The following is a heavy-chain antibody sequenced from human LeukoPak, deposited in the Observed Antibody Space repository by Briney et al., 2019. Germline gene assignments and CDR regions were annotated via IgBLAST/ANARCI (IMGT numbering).Heavy chain of an antibody. CDR2: IYYSGST. V-gene: IGHV4-59*01. Sequence: SETLSLTCTVSGGSISSYYWSWIRQPPGKGLEWIGYIYYSGSTNYNPSLKSRVTISVDTSKNQFSLKLSSVTAADTAVYYCAREVYGSGSSKFDPWGQGTLVTVSS. CDR3: AREVYGSGSSKFDP. J-gene: IGHJ5*02. CDR1: GGSISSYY. D-gene: IGHD3-10*01.